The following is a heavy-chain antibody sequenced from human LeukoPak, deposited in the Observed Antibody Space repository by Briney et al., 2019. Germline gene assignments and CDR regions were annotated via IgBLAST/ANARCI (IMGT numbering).Heavy chain of an antibody. CDR3: ARDTPFYDFWSGYPGKDYYYMDV. J-gene: IGHJ6*03. Sequence: ASVRVSCKASGYTFTSYGIRWVRQAPGQGLEWMGWIRAYNGNTNYAQKRQGRVTMTTDTSTSTAYMELRSLRSDDTAVYYCARDTPFYDFWSGYPGKDYYYMDVWGKGTTVTVSS. D-gene: IGHD3-3*01. CDR2: IRAYNGNT. CDR1: GYTFTSYG. V-gene: IGHV1-18*01.